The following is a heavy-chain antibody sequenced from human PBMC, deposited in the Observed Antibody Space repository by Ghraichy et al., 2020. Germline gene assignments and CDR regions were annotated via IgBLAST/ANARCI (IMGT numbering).Heavy chain of an antibody. CDR2: ISAGGGGV. CDR3: ARDRRWPDDVLDM. J-gene: IGHJ3*02. D-gene: IGHD1-14*01. Sequence: GGSLRLSCSASGFIFAKYPMSWVRQAPGKGLEWVSAISAGGGGVYYADSVKGRFTISRADSKSTVYLQMNSLRADDTALYYCARDRRWPDDVLDMWGQGTMVTVSS. CDR1: GFIFAKYP. V-gene: IGHV3-23*01.